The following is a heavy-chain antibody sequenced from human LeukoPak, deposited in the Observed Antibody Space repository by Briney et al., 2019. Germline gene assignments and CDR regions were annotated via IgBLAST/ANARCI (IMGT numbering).Heavy chain of an antibody. J-gene: IGHJ4*02. CDR3: ARGGRNYYDSSGYLPLI. V-gene: IGHV1-69*13. Sequence: SVKVSCKASGGTFSSYAISWVRQAPGQGLEWMGRIIPIFGTANYAQKFQGRVTITADESTSTAYMELSSLRSEDTAVYYCARGGRNYYDSSGYLPLIWGQGTLVTVPS. CDR1: GGTFSSYA. CDR2: IIPIFGTA. D-gene: IGHD3-22*01.